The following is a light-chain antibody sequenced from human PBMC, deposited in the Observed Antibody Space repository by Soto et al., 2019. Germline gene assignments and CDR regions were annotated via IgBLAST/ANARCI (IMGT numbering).Light chain of an antibody. V-gene: IGLV2-14*01. J-gene: IGLJ1*01. CDR3: NSYSGISTYV. CDR2: DVR. Sequence: QSALTQPASVSGSPGQSITIPCTGNSSDIGGYNFVSWYQQQPGKAPTVLIYDVRNRPSGVSNRFSGSKSGNTASLTISGLQPEDEAEYYCNSYSGISTYVFGTGTKLTVL. CDR1: SSDIGGYNF.